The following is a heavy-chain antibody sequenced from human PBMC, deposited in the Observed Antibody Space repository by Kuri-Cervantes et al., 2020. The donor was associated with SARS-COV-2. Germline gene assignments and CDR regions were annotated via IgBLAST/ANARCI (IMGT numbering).Heavy chain of an antibody. D-gene: IGHD1-14*01. CDR3: ARSGPGAISGEDGACDT. Sequence: SVKVSCKASGDSFDYRFLHWVRQAPGQPLEWMGWITPFNGNTNYAQRFQDRVTITRDRSMSTAYMELSSLRSDDTAMYYCARSGPGAISGEDGACDTWGQGTMVTVSS. J-gene: IGHJ3*02. CDR1: GDSFDYRF. CDR2: ITPFNGNT. V-gene: IGHV1-45*01.